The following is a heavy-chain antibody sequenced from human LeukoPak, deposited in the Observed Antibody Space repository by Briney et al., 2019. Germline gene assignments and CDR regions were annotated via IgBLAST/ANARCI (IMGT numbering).Heavy chain of an antibody. CDR1: GYTFIRYF. CDR3: SRAADVVLVPPSDD. D-gene: IGHD2-8*02. Sequence: ASVTVSCKASGYTFIRYFMHWVRQAPGQGLEWMGWINPNSGDTDYAQKFKGRVTMTRDTSISAAYMELSSLRFDDTAVYYCSRAADVVLVPPSDDWGQGTLVTVSS. V-gene: IGHV1-2*02. CDR2: INPNSGDT. J-gene: IGHJ4*02.